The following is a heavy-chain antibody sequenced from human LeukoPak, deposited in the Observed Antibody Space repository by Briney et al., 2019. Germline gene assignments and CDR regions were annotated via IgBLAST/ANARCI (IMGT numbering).Heavy chain of an antibody. CDR1: GGTFSSYA. CDR2: IIPIFGTA. CDR3: AAGGLDTAIFDY. J-gene: IGHJ4*02. D-gene: IGHD5-18*01. Sequence: ASVKVSCKASGGTFSSYAISWVRQAPGQGLEWMGRIIPIFGTANYAQKFQGRVTITTDESTSTAYMELSSLRSGDTAVYYCAAGGLDTAIFDYWGQGTLVTVSS. V-gene: IGHV1-69*05.